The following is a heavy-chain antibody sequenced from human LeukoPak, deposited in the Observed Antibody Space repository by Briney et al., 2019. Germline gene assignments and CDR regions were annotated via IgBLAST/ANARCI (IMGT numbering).Heavy chain of an antibody. V-gene: IGHV3-74*03. CDR3: AKGIAVAGTGDY. J-gene: IGHJ4*02. CDR1: GFTFSTYW. Sequence: PGGSLRLACAASGFTFSTYWMHWVRQVPGKGLVWVSRIKSDGSSIMYADSVRGRFTISRDNAMNTLYLQMNSLRAEDTAVYYCAKGIAVAGTGDYWGQGTLVTVSS. D-gene: IGHD6-19*01. CDR2: IKSDGSSI.